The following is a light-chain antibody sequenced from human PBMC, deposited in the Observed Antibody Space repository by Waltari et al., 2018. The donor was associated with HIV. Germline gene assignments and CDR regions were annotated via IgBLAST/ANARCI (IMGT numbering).Light chain of an antibody. CDR2: DVS. CDR3: CSYAGSIPFV. CDR1: NSDVGRYNY. J-gene: IGLJ1*01. Sequence: QSALTQPRSVSGSLGQSVTISCTGTNSDVGRYNYVSWFQQHPGKAPKLRIYDVSKRPSAVPDRVSGSKSGNTASLTISGLQAEDEADYYCCSYAGSIPFVFGSGTKLTVL. V-gene: IGLV2-11*01.